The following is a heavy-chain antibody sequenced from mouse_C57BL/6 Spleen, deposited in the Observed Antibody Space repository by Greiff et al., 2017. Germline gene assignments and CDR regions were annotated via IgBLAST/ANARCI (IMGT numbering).Heavy chain of an antibody. CDR2: INPNYGTT. J-gene: IGHJ4*01. CDR3: ARCPYSGGSSYAMDY. D-gene: IGHD1-1*01. Sequence: EVQLVESGPELVKPGASVKISCKASGYSFTDYNMNWVKQSNGKSLEWIGVINPNYGTTSYNQKFKGKATLTVDQSSSKAYMHLTSLTSEDSAVYYCARCPYSGGSSYAMDYWGQGTSVTVSS. CDR1: GYSFTDYN. V-gene: IGHV1-39*01.